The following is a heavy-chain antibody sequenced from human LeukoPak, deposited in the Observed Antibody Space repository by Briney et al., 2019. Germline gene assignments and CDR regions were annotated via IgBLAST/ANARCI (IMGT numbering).Heavy chain of an antibody. CDR2: IYHSGST. Sequence: SETLSLTCTVSGGSISSYYWSWIRQPPGKGLEWIGYIYHSGSTYYNPSLKSRFTISVDRSKNQFSLKLSSVTAADTAVYYCARDLGSGPNWYFDLWGRGTLVTVSS. CDR1: GGSISSYY. CDR3: ARDLGSGPNWYFDL. J-gene: IGHJ2*01. D-gene: IGHD3-10*01. V-gene: IGHV4-59*12.